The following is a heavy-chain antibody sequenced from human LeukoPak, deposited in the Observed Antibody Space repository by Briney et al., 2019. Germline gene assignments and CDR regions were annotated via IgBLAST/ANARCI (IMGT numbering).Heavy chain of an antibody. J-gene: IGHJ4*02. CDR2: IYPGDSDT. V-gene: IGHV5-51*01. CDR3: ARPLMVRGKGFYFDR. D-gene: IGHD3-10*01. CDR1: GYRFTSYW. Sequence: GESLKISCKGSGYRFTSYWIGWVRQMPGKGLEWMGIIYPGDSDTRYSPSFQGQVTISADKSISTAYLQWSSLKASHTAMYYCARPLMVRGKGFYFDRWGQGTLVTVSS.